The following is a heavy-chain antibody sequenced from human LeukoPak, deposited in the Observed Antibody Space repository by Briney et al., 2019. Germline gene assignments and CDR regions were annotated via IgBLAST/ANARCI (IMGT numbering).Heavy chain of an antibody. D-gene: IGHD2-21*02. CDR3: ARDSRVVVTAILGY. Sequence: GSVKVSCQATGYTFTNQPRHGVRQARAQGRDWMGLINTNTGNPTYAQGFTGRFVFSLSTSVSTAYLKISSVKDADTAVYYCARDSRVVVTAILGYWGQGTLVTVSS. CDR2: INTNTGNP. J-gene: IGHJ4*02. CDR1: GYTFTNQP. V-gene: IGHV7-4-1*02.